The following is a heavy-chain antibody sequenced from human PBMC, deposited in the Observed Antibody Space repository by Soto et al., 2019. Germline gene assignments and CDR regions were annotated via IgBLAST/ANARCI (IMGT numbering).Heavy chain of an antibody. CDR1: GYTFTSYG. D-gene: IGHD6-6*01. V-gene: IGHV1-18*01. J-gene: IGHJ6*02. CDR2: ISAYNGNT. CDR3: ARTRAARRVWYGMDV. Sequence: QVQLVQSGAEVKKPGASVKVSCKASGYTFTSYGISWVRQAPGQGREWMGWISAYNGNTNYAQKLQVRVTMTTDASTSTAYMELRNLRSDDTAVYYCARTRAARRVWYGMDVWGQGTTVTVSS.